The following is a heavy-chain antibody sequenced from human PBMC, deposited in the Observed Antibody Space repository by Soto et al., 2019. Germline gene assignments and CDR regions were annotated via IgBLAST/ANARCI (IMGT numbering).Heavy chain of an antibody. D-gene: IGHD6-6*01. CDR3: ARDATTDRSSDFDF. J-gene: IGHJ4*02. CDR1: GFPFGSYW. CDR2: IKKDGSEK. Sequence: GGSLRLSCAASGFPFGSYWLSWVRQAPGKGLEWVANIKKDGSEKYYVDSVKGRFTISRDNAKNSLYLQMSSLRVEDTAIYYCARDATTDRSSDFDFWGRGTLVTVSS. V-gene: IGHV3-7*01.